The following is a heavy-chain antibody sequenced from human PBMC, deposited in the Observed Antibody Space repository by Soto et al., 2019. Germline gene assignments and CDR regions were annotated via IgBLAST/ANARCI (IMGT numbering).Heavy chain of an antibody. CDR1: GYTFTSYY. CDR3: ARNYYDSSDRDYLDY. V-gene: IGHV1-2*02. J-gene: IGHJ4*02. Sequence: ASVKVSCKASGYTFTSYYIHWVRQAPGQGLEWMGWINPITGGTNYAPKFQGRVTMTRDTSITTAYMELSRLRSDDTAVYYCARNYYDSSDRDYLDYWGQGAPVTVSS. D-gene: IGHD3-22*01. CDR2: INPITGGT.